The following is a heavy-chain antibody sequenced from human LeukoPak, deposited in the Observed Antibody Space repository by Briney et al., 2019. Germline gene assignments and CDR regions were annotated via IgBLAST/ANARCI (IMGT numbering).Heavy chain of an antibody. V-gene: IGHV4-4*07. CDR1: GGSISSYY. CDR3: ARVLRSSSWYWFDP. CDR2: IYTSGST. Sequence: SETLSLTCTVAGGSISSYYWCWIRQPAGKGLEWIGRIYTSGSTNYNPSLKSRVTMSVDTSKNQFSLKLSSVTAADPAVYYCARVLRSSSWYWFDPWGQGTLVTVSS. D-gene: IGHD6-13*01. J-gene: IGHJ5*02.